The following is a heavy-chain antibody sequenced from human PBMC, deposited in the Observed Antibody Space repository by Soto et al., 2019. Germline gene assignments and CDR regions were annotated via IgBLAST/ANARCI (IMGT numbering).Heavy chain of an antibody. D-gene: IGHD3-3*01. CDR1: GGSISSYY. V-gene: IGHV4-59*01. CDR3: ARASGTSFGVTQGPYYMDV. Sequence: SETLSLTCSVSGGSISSYYCSWIRQPPGKGLEWIGYIYYSGSTNYNPSLKSRVTISVDTSKNQFSLKLSSVTAADTAVYYCARASGTSFGVTQGPYYMDVWGKRTKVTVS. CDR2: IYYSGST. J-gene: IGHJ6*03.